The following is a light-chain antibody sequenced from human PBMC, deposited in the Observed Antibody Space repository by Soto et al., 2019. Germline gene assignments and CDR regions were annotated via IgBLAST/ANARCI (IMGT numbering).Light chain of an antibody. V-gene: IGLV2-14*01. CDR1: SSDVGGYNY. CDR2: DVS. CDR3: NSYRSSSTLVV. J-gene: IGLJ2*01. Sequence: QSALTQPASVSGSPGQSITISCTGTSSDVGGYNYVSWYQQHPGKAPKLMIYDVSNRPSGVSNRFSGSKSGNTASLTISGLQAEDEAHYYCNSYRSSSTLVVFGGGTKLTVL.